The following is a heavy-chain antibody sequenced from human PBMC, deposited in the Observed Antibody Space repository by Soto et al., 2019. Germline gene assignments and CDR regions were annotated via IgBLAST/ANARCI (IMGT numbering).Heavy chain of an antibody. V-gene: IGHV1-69*01. Sequence: QVQLVQSGAEVKKPGSSVKVSCKASGGTFSSYAISWVRQAPGQGLEWRGGIIPIFGTSNYAQKFQGRVTITADESTSTACMGLSSLRSECTAVYYWARDRSGTTVVTLHYYGMDVWGQGTTVTVSS. J-gene: IGHJ6*02. CDR1: GGTFSSYA. CDR2: IIPIFGTS. CDR3: ARDRSGTTVVTLHYYGMDV. D-gene: IGHD4-17*01.